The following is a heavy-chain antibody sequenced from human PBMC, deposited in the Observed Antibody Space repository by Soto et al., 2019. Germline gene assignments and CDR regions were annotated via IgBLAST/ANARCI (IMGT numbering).Heavy chain of an antibody. CDR2: ISGFNDDT. Sequence: QAQLVQSGVEMKNVGASVKVSCKASGYTFTSYGISWVRQAPGQGLEWMGWISGFNDDTNHAQKFQGRVTVTKDTSTSTAYMELRSLKSDDTAVYYCARSGSYHPARNWFGPWGQGTLVTVSS. D-gene: IGHD3-10*01. J-gene: IGHJ5*02. V-gene: IGHV1-18*01. CDR3: ARSGSYHPARNWFGP. CDR1: GYTFTSYG.